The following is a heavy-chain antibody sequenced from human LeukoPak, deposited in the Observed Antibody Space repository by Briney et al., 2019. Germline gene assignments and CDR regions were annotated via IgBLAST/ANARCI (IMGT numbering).Heavy chain of an antibody. CDR2: IYSGGTT. V-gene: IGHV3-53*01. CDR3: ARGGYSYGSQYYFDY. J-gene: IGHJ4*02. CDR1: GLTVSRNY. D-gene: IGHD3-16*02. Sequence: GGSLRLSCAAPGLTVSRNYMSWVRQAPGRGLEWVSVIYSGGTTYYADSVKGRFTISRDISKNTLYLQMNSLTAEDTAVYFCARGGYSYGSQYYFDYWGQGTLVTVFS.